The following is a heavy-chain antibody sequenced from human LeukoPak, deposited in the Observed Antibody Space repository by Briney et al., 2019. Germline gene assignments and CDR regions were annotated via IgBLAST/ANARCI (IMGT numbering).Heavy chain of an antibody. J-gene: IGHJ3*02. CDR3: ARGRGLDI. CDR2: MNQDGSEK. CDR1: GFTFSSNW. Sequence: GGSLRLSCAASGFTFSSNWMGWVRQAPGKGREWVANMNQDGSEKYYVDSVKGRFTISRDNAKNSVNLQMNSLRAEDTAVYFCARGRGLDIWGQGTMVTVSS. V-gene: IGHV3-7*05.